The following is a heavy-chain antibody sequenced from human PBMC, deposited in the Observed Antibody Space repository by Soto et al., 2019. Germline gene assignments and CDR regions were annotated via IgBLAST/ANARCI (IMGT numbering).Heavy chain of an antibody. CDR2: ISGSGGST. V-gene: IGHV3-23*01. J-gene: IGHJ4*02. Sequence: GGSLRLSCAASGFTFSSYAMSWVRQAPGKGLEWVSAISGSGGSTYYADSVKGRFTISRDNSKNTLYLQMNSLRAEDTAVYYCAKDPVDDYIWGSYRLPIYFDYWGQGTLVTVSS. CDR1: GFTFSSYA. CDR3: AKDPVDDYIWGSYRLPIYFDY. D-gene: IGHD3-16*02.